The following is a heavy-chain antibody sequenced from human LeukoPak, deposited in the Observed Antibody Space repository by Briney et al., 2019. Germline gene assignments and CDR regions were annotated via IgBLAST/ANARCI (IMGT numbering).Heavy chain of an antibody. D-gene: IGHD3-22*01. J-gene: IGHJ4*02. Sequence: GGSLRLSCAASGFTFDDYAMHWVRQAPGKGLEWVSGISWNSGSIGYADSVKGRFTISRDNAKNSLYLQMNSLRAEDTALYYCAKDKGGYYDSSGHFDYWGQGTLVTVSS. CDR1: GFTFDDYA. V-gene: IGHV3-9*01. CDR2: ISWNSGSI. CDR3: AKDKGGYYDSSGHFDY.